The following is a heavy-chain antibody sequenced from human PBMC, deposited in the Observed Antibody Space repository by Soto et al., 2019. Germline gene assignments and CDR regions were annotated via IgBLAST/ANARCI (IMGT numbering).Heavy chain of an antibody. V-gene: IGHV4-30-4*01. Sequence: QVQLQESGPGLLKPSQTLSLTCNVSGDSINNGEYYWSWFRQPPGKGLEWIGYIYYNEVTYYNPSLKRRPTISLETSNNQFSLQLTSVTAADTAVYYCARDHTVTTGAFDIWGPGTMVTVSS. CDR3: ARDHTVTTGAFDI. J-gene: IGHJ3*02. D-gene: IGHD4-17*01. CDR2: IYYNEVT. CDR1: GDSINNGEYY.